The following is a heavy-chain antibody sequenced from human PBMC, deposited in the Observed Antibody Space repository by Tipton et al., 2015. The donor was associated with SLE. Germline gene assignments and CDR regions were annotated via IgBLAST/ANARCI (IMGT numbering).Heavy chain of an antibody. Sequence: TLSLTCTVSGGSISSSSYYWGWIRQPPGKGLEWIGRIYYSGSSYYNPSLKSRVTISVNRTKNQFSLKLSSVTAADTAVYYCARILLVGGTLLDAFDIGGQGTMVTVSS. CDR1: GGSISSSSYY. V-gene: IGHV4-39*07. CDR3: ARILLVGGTLLDAFDI. CDR2: IYYSGSS. J-gene: IGHJ3*02. D-gene: IGHD1-26*01.